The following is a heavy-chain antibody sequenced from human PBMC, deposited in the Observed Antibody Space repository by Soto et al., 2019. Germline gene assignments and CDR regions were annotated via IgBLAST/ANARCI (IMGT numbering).Heavy chain of an antibody. D-gene: IGHD2-15*01. Sequence: PGGSLRLSCAASGFTVSSNYMSWVRQAPGKGLEWVSVIYSCGSTYYADSVKGRFTISRDNAKNSLYLQMNSLRAEDTAVYYCARRAYCSGGSCYSGLVFDYYGMDVWGQGTTVTVSS. V-gene: IGHV3-66*03. J-gene: IGHJ6*02. CDR2: IYSCGST. CDR3: ARRAYCSGGSCYSGLVFDYYGMDV. CDR1: GFTVSSNY.